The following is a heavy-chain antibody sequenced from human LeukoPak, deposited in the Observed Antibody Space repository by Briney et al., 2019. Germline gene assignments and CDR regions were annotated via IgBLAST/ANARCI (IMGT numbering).Heavy chain of an antibody. CDR3: ATSNGYYDSSGSFGPLDY. CDR2: FDPEDGET. J-gene: IGHJ4*02. V-gene: IGHV1-24*01. CDR1: GYTLTELS. Sequence: GASVKVSCKVSGYTLTELSMHWVRQAPGKGLEWMGGFDPEDGETIYAQKFQGRVTMTEDTSTDTAYMELSSLRSEDTAVYYRATSNGYYDSSGSFGPLDYWGQGTLVTVSS. D-gene: IGHD3-22*01.